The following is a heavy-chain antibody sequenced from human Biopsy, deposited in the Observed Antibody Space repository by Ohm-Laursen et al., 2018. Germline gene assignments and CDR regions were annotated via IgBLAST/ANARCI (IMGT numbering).Heavy chain of an antibody. D-gene: IGHD3-3*01. V-gene: IGHV4-59*01. CDR2: IYYSGTT. J-gene: IGHJ5*01. CDR3: ARVRGGFLEWFDY. Sequence: SETLSLTCSVSNGSIRNYYWSWIRQPPGKGLEWIASIYYSGTTNKNPSLKSRVTISVDTSKRQFYLELSSVTAADTAIYYCARVRGGFLEWFDYWGQGTLITVSS. CDR1: NGSIRNYY.